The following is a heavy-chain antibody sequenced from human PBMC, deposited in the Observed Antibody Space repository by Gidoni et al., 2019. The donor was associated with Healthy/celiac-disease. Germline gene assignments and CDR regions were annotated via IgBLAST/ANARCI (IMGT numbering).Heavy chain of an antibody. CDR2: SNGNGGRQ. D-gene: IGHD4-17*01. J-gene: IGHJ6*02. CDR3: ARDVGYGDYYYYYGMDV. V-gene: IGHV3-20*04. Sequence: EVQLVESGGGVVRPGGSLRLSCAAYGCTFAVYGRSCVRQAPGQGLEWVSGSNGNGGRQGYEDSVKGRFTIARDNAKNSLYLQMNSLRAEDTALYYCARDVGYGDYYYYYGMDVWGQGTTVTVSS. CDR1: GCTFAVYG.